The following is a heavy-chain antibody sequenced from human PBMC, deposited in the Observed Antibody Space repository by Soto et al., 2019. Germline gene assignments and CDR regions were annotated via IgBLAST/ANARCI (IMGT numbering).Heavy chain of an antibody. CDR3: ATGGHNDGYNFYHGMDV. J-gene: IGHJ6*02. V-gene: IGHV1-69*01. D-gene: IGHD5-18*01. CDR2: VIPLFDTA. Sequence: QVQGGQCGAEVKKPGSSVKVCCKGSGGIFTNNAISWVRQAPGQGVEWLGGVIPLFDTAYYAQIFRGRLRISADGATTTAYMELSGLTSADTAVYFCATGGHNDGYNFYHGMDVWGQGTTVTVS. CDR1: GGIFTNNA.